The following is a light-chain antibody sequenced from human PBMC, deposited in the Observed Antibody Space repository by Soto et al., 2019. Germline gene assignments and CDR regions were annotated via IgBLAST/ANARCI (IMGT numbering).Light chain of an antibody. J-gene: IGKJ1*01. CDR1: QGISGW. Sequence: DIQMTQSASTLSASVGDRVTITCRASQGISGWLAWYQQKPGKAPKLLIYDASSLESGVPSRFSGSGSGTAFTLTISSLQPDDFATHYCQHYNSYSEAFGQGTKVDIK. CDR2: DAS. V-gene: IGKV1-5*01. CDR3: QHYNSYSEA.